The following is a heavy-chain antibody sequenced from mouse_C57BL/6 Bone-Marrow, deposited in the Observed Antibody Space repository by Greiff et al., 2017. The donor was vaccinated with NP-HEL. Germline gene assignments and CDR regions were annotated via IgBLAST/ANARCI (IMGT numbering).Heavy chain of an antibody. CDR3: ARGEDWYFEV. V-gene: IGHV1-55*01. Sequence: QVQLQQPGAELVKPGASVKMSCKASGYTFTSYWITWVKQRPGQGLEWIGDIYPGSGSTNYNEKFKSKATLTVDTSSSTAYMQPSSLTSEDSAVYYCARGEDWYFEVWGTGTTVTVSS. J-gene: IGHJ1*03. CDR2: IYPGSGST. CDR1: GYTFTSYW.